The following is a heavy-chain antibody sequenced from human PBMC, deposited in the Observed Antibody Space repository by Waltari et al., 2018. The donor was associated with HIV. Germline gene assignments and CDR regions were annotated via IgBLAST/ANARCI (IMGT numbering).Heavy chain of an antibody. CDR3: ARRHRMGDGEGSAFDI. V-gene: IGHV5-51*01. CDR1: GYTFSNFW. Sequence: VQVVQSGAEVKKPGESLKISCKPSGYTFSNFWIGWVRQMPGKGLECMGIIYPGDSDTRYSPSFQGQVTMSADKSTGTAYLQWGGLKASDTAMHYCARRHRMGDGEGSAFDIWGPGTMITVSS. J-gene: IGHJ3*02. D-gene: IGHD1-26*01. CDR2: IYPGDSDT.